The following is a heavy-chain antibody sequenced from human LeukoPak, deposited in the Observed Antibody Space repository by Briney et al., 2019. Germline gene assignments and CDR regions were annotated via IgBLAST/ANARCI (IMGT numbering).Heavy chain of an antibody. Sequence: PSETLSLTCTVSGGSISSYYWSWIRQPPGKGLEWIGNIYYSGSTNYNPSLKSRITISIDTSKNQFSLKLSSVTAADTAVYYCARHVSSGYYRSYYYGMDVWGQGTTVTVSS. CDR2: IYYSGST. J-gene: IGHJ6*02. CDR1: GGSISSYY. CDR3: ARHVSSGYYRSYYYGMDV. D-gene: IGHD3-22*01. V-gene: IGHV4-59*01.